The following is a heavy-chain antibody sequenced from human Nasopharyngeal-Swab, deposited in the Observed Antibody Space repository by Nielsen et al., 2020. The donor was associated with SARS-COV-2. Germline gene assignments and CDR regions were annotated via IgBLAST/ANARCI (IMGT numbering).Heavy chain of an antibody. J-gene: IGHJ5*02. CDR1: GFTFSNYC. CDR3: IRERQWFGDSS. V-gene: IGHV3-74*01. CDR2: ISGDGSDI. D-gene: IGHD3-10*01. Sequence: GGSLRLSCAASGFTFSNYCLHWVRQAPGKGLVWVSRISGDGSDISYADSVKGRFTISRDNAKNTVYLQMNSLRAEDTAVYYCIRERQWFGDSSWGQGTLVTASS.